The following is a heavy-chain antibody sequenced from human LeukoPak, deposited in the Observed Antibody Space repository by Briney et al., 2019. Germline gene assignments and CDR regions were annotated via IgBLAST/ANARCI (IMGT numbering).Heavy chain of an antibody. Sequence: GGSLRLSCATSQFKFNNYGMTWVRQAPGKGLEWVSSITGSGGSTQYADSVQGRFTISRDNAKNSLYLQMNSLRAEDTAVYYCASGMRVGPNIWGQGTLVTVSS. D-gene: IGHD1-26*01. CDR1: QFKFNNYG. V-gene: IGHV3-23*01. J-gene: IGHJ4*02. CDR2: ITGSGGST. CDR3: ASGMRVGPNI.